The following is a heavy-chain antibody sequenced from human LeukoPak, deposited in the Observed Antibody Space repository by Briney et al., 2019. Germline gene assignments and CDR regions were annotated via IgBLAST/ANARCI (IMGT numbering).Heavy chain of an antibody. D-gene: IGHD3-10*01. Sequence: SETLSLTCAVYGGSFSGYYWSWIRQPPGKGLEWIGEINHSGSTNYNPSLKSRVTISVDTSKNQFSLKLSSVTAADTAVYYCARQNAPLPGASMVQGVAYFDYWGQGTLVTVSS. J-gene: IGHJ4*02. CDR1: GGSFSGYY. CDR3: ARQNAPLPGASMVQGVAYFDY. CDR2: INHSGST. V-gene: IGHV4-34*01.